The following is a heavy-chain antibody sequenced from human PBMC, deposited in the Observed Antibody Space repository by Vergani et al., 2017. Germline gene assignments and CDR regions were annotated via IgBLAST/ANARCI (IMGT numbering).Heavy chain of an antibody. D-gene: IGHD5-12*01. V-gene: IGHV3-23*01. J-gene: IGHJ6*02. CDR3: AKGVADYYYYGMDV. Sequence: EVQLLESGGGLVQPGGSLRLSCAASGFTFSSYAMTWVRQAPGKGLEWVSHISGVGGSTYYADSEKGRFTISRDNSKNTLYLQMNSLRVEDTALYYCAKGVADYYYYGMDVWGQGTTVTVSS. CDR1: GFTFSSYA. CDR2: ISGVGGST.